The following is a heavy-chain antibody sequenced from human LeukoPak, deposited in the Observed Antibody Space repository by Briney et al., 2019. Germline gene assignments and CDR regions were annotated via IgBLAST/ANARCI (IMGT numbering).Heavy chain of an antibody. CDR1: GYTFTSYG. CDR3: ARDRIPRYRYDSSGYYDY. Sequence: VASVKVSCKASGYTFTSYGISWVRQAPGQGLEWMGWISAYNGNTNYAQKLQGRVTMTTDTSTSTAYMELRSLRSDDTAVYYCARDRIPRYRYDSSGYYDYWGQGTLVTVSS. CDR2: ISAYNGNT. J-gene: IGHJ4*02. D-gene: IGHD3-22*01. V-gene: IGHV1-18*01.